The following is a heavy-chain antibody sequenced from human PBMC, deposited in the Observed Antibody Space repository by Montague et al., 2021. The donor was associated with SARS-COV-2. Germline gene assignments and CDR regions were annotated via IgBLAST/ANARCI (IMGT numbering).Heavy chain of an antibody. CDR2: TCYRSEWYF. CDR3: ARYSYSGTYFGLNDAFDI. D-gene: IGHD1-26*01. CDR1: GDSVSSNNAA. V-gene: IGHV6-1*01. Sequence: CAISGDSVSSNNAAWNWIRQSPSRGLEWLGRTCYRSEWYFDYAISLRGRITINPDTSENQFSLQLDSETLDDTAVYYCARYSYSGTYFGLNDAFDIWGQGTLVTVSS. J-gene: IGHJ3*02.